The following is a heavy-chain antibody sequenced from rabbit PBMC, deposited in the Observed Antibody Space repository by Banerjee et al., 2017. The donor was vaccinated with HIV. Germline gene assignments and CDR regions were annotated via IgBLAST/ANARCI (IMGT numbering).Heavy chain of an antibody. J-gene: IGHJ4*01. CDR2: IYAGKGDT. CDR3: TRDFTGVIGWNFNL. V-gene: IGHV1S7*01. Sequence: QLKETGGGLVQPGASLKLSCKASGFDFSIYYMTWVRQAPGEGLEWIGTIYAGKGDTDYASWVNGRFTISSDNSQNTVDLQLNSLTAADTATYFCTRDFTGVIGWNFNLWGPGTLVTVS. CDR1: GFDFSIYY. D-gene: IGHD7-1*01.